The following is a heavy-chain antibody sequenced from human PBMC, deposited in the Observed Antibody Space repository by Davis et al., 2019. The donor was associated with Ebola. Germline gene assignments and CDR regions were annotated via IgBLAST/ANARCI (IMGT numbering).Heavy chain of an antibody. CDR1: GGSISNSY. CDR3: ARPRRDPYANEAFDI. J-gene: IGHJ3*02. Sequence: ESLKISCTVSGGSISNSYWNWMRQPPGKGLEWIGYIFHRGSAVYNPSLNSRVSISLDTSKNQISLKLTSVTAADTALYYCARPRRDPYANEAFDIWGQGTMVTVSS. D-gene: IGHD5-24*01. V-gene: IGHV4-59*01. CDR2: IFHRGSA.